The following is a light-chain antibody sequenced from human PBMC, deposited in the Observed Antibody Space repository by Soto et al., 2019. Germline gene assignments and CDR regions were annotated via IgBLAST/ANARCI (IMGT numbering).Light chain of an antibody. CDR2: AAS. CDR1: QGISNY. V-gene: IGKV1-27*01. CDR3: QQLFDSPIT. J-gene: IGKJ5*01. Sequence: DIQMTQSPSSLSASVGGGVTIPCRASQGISNYLAWYQQKPGKVPKLLIYAASTLQSGVPSRFSGSGSGTEFSLTITSLQPEDVATYYCQQLFDSPITLGQGTRLEIK.